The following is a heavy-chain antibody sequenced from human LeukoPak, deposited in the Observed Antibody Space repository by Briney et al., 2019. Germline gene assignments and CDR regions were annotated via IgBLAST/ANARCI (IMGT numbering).Heavy chain of an antibody. Sequence: PWETLSLTCAVYGGSFSGYYWSWIRQPPGKGLEWSGEINHSGSTNYNPSLKSRVTISVDTSKNQFSLKLSSVTAADTAVYYCARRNNSSSHPHFDYWGQGTLVTVSS. CDR3: ARRNNSSSHPHFDY. J-gene: IGHJ4*02. V-gene: IGHV4-34*01. D-gene: IGHD6-13*01. CDR2: INHSGST. CDR1: GGSFSGYY.